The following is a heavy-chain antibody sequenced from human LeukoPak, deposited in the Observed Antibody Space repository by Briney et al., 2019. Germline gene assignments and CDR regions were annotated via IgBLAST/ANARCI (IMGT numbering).Heavy chain of an antibody. Sequence: GGSLRLSCAASGFTFSSYWMSWVRQAPGKGLEWVANIKQDGSEKYYVDSVKGRFTISRDNAKNSLYLQMNSLRAEDTAVYYCEKTPYDILTGYHDYWGQGTLVTVSS. V-gene: IGHV3-7*01. CDR3: EKTPYDILTGYHDY. D-gene: IGHD3-9*01. J-gene: IGHJ4*02. CDR1: GFTFSSYW. CDR2: IKQDGSEK.